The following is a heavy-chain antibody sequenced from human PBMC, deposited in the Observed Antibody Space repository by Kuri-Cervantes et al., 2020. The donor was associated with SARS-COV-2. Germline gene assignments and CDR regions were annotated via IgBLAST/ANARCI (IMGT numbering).Heavy chain of an antibody. Sequence: GGSLRLSCAASGFTFSSYSMNWVRQAPGKGLEWVSSISSSSSYIYYADSVKGRFTISRDNAKNSLYLQMNSLRAEDTAVYYCARDPARRDYFDYWGQGTRVTVS. D-gene: IGHD6-6*01. V-gene: IGHV3-21*01. J-gene: IGHJ4*02. CDR3: ARDPARRDYFDY. CDR2: ISSSSSYI. CDR1: GFTFSSYS.